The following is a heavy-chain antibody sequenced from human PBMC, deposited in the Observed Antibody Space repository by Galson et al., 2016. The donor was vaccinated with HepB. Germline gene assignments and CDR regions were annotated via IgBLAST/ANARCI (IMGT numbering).Heavy chain of an antibody. CDR1: GYRFTNYW. CDR3: ARLDYSYSFYYHYMDV. Sequence: QSGAEVKKPGESLRVSCKASGYRFTNYWITWVRQMPGKGLEWMGKIDPSDSHTNYSPSFEGHVTISVDESINTAYLQWSSLKASDTAIYYCARLDYSYSFYYHYMDVWGKGTTVIVSS. J-gene: IGHJ6*03. V-gene: IGHV5-10-1*01. CDR2: IDPSDSHT. D-gene: IGHD5-18*01.